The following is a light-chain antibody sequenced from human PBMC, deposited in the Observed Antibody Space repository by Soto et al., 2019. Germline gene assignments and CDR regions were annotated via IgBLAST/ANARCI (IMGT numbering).Light chain of an antibody. CDR3: QQYYSTPRT. J-gene: IGKJ1*01. CDR2: WAS. Sequence: DIVMTQSPDSLAVSLGERATFNCKSSQSVLYSSNNKNYLAWYQQKPGQPPKLLIYWASTRESGVPDRFSGSGSGTDFTLTISSLQAEDVAVSYCQQYYSTPRTFGQGTKVEIK. CDR1: QSVLYSSNNKNY. V-gene: IGKV4-1*01.